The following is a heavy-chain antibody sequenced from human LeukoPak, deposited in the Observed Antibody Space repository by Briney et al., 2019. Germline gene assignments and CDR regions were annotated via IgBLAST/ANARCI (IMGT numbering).Heavy chain of an antibody. J-gene: IGHJ4*02. V-gene: IGHV4-61*02. CDR1: GGSISSGSYY. CDR2: IYTSGST. D-gene: IGHD1-26*01. Sequence: SETLSLTCTVSGGSISSGSYYWSWIRQPAGKGLEWIGRIYTSGSTNYNPSLKSRVTISVDTSKNQFSLKLSSVTAADTAVYYCARVLKFSGSYYKFDYWGQGTLVTVSS. CDR3: ARVLKFSGSYYKFDY.